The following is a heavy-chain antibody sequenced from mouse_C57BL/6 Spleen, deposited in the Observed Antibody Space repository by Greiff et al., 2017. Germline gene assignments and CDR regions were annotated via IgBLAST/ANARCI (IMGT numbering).Heavy chain of an antibody. CDR2: IYPGDGDT. CDR3: ARRGNPYAMGY. CDR1: GYAFSSSW. V-gene: IGHV1-82*01. Sequence: VQLQQSGPELVQPGASVTISCKASGYAFSSSWMNWVKQRPGKGLEWIGRIYPGDGDTNYNGKFKGKATLTAAKSSSTAYMQLSSPTSEDSAVYFCARRGNPYAMGYWGQGASVTVAS. J-gene: IGHJ4*01. D-gene: IGHD2-1*01.